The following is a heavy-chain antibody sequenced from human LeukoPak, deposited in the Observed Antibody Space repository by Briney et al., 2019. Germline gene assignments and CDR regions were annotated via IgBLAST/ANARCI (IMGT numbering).Heavy chain of an antibody. Sequence: GGSQRLSCAASGVTVSSSYMGWVRQAPRKGLERVSVINSDGTTYYADSVKGRFTASRDPSKNTLSLQMSSLRVEDTAVYYCTRDSTTWARSGYWGQGTLVTVSS. J-gene: IGHJ4*02. D-gene: IGHD2/OR15-2a*01. CDR2: INSDGTT. CDR1: GVTVSSSY. CDR3: TRDSTTWARSGY. V-gene: IGHV3-66*01.